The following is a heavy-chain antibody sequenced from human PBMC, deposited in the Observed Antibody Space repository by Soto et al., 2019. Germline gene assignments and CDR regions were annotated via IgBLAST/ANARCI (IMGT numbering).Heavy chain of an antibody. J-gene: IGHJ6*02. V-gene: IGHV3-33*01. CDR1: GFTFSSYG. Sequence: GGSLRLSCAASGFTFSSYGMHWVRQAPGKGLEWVAVIWYDGSNKYYADSVKGRFTISRDNSKNTLYLQMNSLRAEDTAVYYCARDRSLSTKIRGMDVWGQGTTVTVSS. CDR3: ARDRSLSTKIRGMDV. D-gene: IGHD2-8*01. CDR2: IWYDGSNK.